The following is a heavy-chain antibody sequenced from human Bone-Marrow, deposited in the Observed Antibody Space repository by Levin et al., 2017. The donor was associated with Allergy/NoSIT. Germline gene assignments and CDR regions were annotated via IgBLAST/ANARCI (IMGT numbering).Heavy chain of an antibody. Sequence: QSGGSLRLSCAASGFTFNNFGIHWVRQAPGKGLEWVAVIWYDGSTKDYADSVKGRFTISRDNSKNTVFLQMNSLRVEDTALYYCARDRLKYVGAVLAEHNNRFDPWGQGTLVTVSS. D-gene: IGHD3-3*02. J-gene: IGHJ5*02. V-gene: IGHV3-33*01. CDR2: IWYDGSTK. CDR1: GFTFNNFG. CDR3: ARDRLKYVGAVLAEHNNRFDP.